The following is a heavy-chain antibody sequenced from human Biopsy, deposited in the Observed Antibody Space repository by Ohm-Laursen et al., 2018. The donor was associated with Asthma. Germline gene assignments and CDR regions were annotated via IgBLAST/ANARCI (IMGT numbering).Heavy chain of an antibody. CDR1: RFAFENCA. CDR2: ISYDGREK. V-gene: IGHV3-30*18. CDR3: AKDRFDGSVTSSYYYYGIDV. Sequence: RSLRLSCAASRFAFENCAMYWVRQTPGKGPEWVALISYDGREKAYLDSVKGRFTISRDNFKRTLHLQMSSLRPEDSATYYCAKDRFDGSVTSSYYYYGIDVWGQGTTVTVSS. D-gene: IGHD3-10*01. J-gene: IGHJ6*02.